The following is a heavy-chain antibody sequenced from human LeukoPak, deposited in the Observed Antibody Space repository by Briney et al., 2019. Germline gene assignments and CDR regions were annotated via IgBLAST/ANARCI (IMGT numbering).Heavy chain of an antibody. CDR3: ATVPTIPATAMYSDAFDI. J-gene: IGHJ3*02. Sequence: ASGKVSCKVSGYTLTELSMHWVRQAPGKGLEWMGGFDPEDGETIYAQKFQGRVTMTEDTSTDTAYMELSSLRSEDTAVYYCATVPTIPATAMYSDAFDIWGQGTMVTVSS. CDR1: GYTLTELS. V-gene: IGHV1-24*01. D-gene: IGHD2-2*01. CDR2: FDPEDGET.